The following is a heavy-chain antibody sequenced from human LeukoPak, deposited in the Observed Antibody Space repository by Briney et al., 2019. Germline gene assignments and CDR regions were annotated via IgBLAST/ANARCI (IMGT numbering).Heavy chain of an antibody. J-gene: IGHJ3*01. CDR2: IYHSGSS. D-gene: IGHD6-19*01. Sequence: SETLSLTCDVSGFSMTNGFYWGWIRRPPGKGLEWIGSIYHSGSSYYNPSLRSRVTLSVDASKNHFSLKMTSVTAADTAVYYCARVHFNFGSGPLIDYFDFWGQGTMVVVSS. CDR3: ARVHFNFGSGPLIDYFDF. CDR1: GFSMTNGFY. V-gene: IGHV4-38-2*01.